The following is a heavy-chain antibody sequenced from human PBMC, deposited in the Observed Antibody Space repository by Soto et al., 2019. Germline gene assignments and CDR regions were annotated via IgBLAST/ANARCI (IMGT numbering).Heavy chain of an antibody. CDR1: GYTFTSYA. CDR3: ARGPGGPDGPGDY. CDR2: INAGNGNT. V-gene: IGHV1-3*01. Sequence: QVQLVQSGAEVKKPGASVKVSCKASGYTFTSYAMHWVRQAPRQRLEWMGWINAGNGNTKYSQKFQGRVTIARDTSASTAYMELSSLISEDTAVYYCARGPGGPDGPGDYWGQGTLVTVSS. J-gene: IGHJ4*02. D-gene: IGHD2-15*01.